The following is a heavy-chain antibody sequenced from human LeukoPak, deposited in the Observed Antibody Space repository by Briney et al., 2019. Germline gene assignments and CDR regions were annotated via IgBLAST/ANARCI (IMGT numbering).Heavy chain of an antibody. CDR3: ARILDSAWGELGY. CDR1: GFTFSSCW. Sequence: PGGSLRLSCVASGFTFSSCWMSWVRQAPGKGLEWVANIKQDGSEKYYVDSVKGRFTISRDNSKNTLYLQMNSLRAEDTAVYYCARILDSAWGELGYWGQGTLVTVSS. D-gene: IGHD6-19*01. J-gene: IGHJ4*02. V-gene: IGHV3-7*01. CDR2: IKQDGSEK.